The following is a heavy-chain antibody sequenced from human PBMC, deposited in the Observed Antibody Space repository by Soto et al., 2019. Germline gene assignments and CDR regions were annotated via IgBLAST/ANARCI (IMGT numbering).Heavy chain of an antibody. CDR2: MEPSTGRT. Sequence: ASVKVSCKASGYSFTSLDINWVRQTAGQGLEWMGWMEPSTGRTGYAQKFQGRVTMTRDTSINTAYMELTTLTSDDTAFYYCARSLDYHDYTGYSTVGVYFDYWGLGTLVTVSS. D-gene: IGHD3-22*01. J-gene: IGHJ4*02. V-gene: IGHV1-8*01. CDR3: ARSLDYHDYTGYSTVGVYFDY. CDR1: GYSFTSLD.